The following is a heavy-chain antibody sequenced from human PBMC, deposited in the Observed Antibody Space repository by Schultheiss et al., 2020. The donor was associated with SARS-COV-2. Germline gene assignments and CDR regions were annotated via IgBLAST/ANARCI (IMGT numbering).Heavy chain of an antibody. J-gene: IGHJ6*03. D-gene: IGHD2-2*01. CDR2: INHSGST. CDR1: GGSISSSSYY. CDR3: ARGYCSSTSCYSRGGRPRHYYYMDV. Sequence: SETLSLTCTVSGGSISSSSYYWGWIRQPPGKGLEWIGEINHSGSTNYNPSLKSRVTISVDTSKNQFSLKLSSVTAADTAVYYCARGYCSSTSCYSRGGRPRHYYYMDVWGKGTTVTVSS. V-gene: IGHV4-39*07.